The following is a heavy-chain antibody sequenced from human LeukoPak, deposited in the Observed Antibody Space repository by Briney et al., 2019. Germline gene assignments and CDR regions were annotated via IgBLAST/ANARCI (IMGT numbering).Heavy chain of an antibody. J-gene: IGHJ4*02. D-gene: IGHD3-10*01. Sequence: SETLSLTCTVPGGSISSSSYYWGWIRQPPGKGLEWIGSIYYSGSTYYNPSLKSRVTISVDTSKNQFSLKLSSVTAADTAVYYCARRGSAYDYWGQGTLVTVSS. CDR2: IYYSGST. CDR1: GGSISSSSYY. V-gene: IGHV4-39*01. CDR3: ARRGSAYDY.